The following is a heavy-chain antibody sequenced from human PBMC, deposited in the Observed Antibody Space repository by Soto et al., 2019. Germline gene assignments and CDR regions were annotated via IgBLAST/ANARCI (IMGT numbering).Heavy chain of an antibody. D-gene: IGHD3-3*01. CDR1: GGSISSGGYY. CDR2: IYYSGST. Sequence: TLSLTCTVSGGSISSGGYYWSWIRQHPGKGLEWIGYIYYSGSTYYNPSLKSRVTISVDTSKNQFSLKLSSVTAADTAVYYCARETRNRIDYDFWSGYPQDAFDIWGQGTMVTVSS. CDR3: ARETRNRIDYDFWSGYPQDAFDI. V-gene: IGHV4-31*03. J-gene: IGHJ3*02.